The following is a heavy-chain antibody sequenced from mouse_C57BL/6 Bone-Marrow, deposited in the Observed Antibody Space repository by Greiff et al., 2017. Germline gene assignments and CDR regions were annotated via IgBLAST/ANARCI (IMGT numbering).Heavy chain of an antibody. CDR2: ISRGSSTI. J-gene: IGHJ4*01. CDR3: AQGYYGSSYDAMDY. CDR1: GFTFSDYG. Sequence: EVMLVESGGGLVTPGGSLKLSCAASGFTFSDYGMHWVRQAPEKGLEWVAYISRGSSTIYYADTVKGRFTISRDNAKNTLFLQMASLRSEDAAMYYCAQGYYGSSYDAMDYWGQGTSVTVSS. V-gene: IGHV5-17*01. D-gene: IGHD1-1*01.